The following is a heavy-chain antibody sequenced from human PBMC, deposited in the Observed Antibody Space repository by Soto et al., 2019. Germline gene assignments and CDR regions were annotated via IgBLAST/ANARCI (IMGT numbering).Heavy chain of an antibody. D-gene: IGHD1-26*01. Sequence: QVQLVQSGAEVKRPGSSVKISCTASGGTFSTYPVHWVRQAPGQGLEWMGAIIPIYGTANFAQKFQGRVTLAADKSTTTADMELRSLKSEDTAVYYCAREGASIVGATCAIDMWGQGTMVSVSS. CDR1: GGTFSTYP. CDR2: IIPIYGTA. CDR3: AREGASIVGATCAIDM. J-gene: IGHJ3*02. V-gene: IGHV1-69*06.